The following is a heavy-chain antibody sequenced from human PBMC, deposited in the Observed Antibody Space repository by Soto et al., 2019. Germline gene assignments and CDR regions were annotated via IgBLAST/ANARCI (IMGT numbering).Heavy chain of an antibody. J-gene: IGHJ3*02. CDR3: AKDGGGYCSSTSCYAGAFDI. CDR2: ISWNSGSI. Sequence: ESGGGLVQPGRSLRLSCAASGFTFDDYAMHWVRQAPGKGLEWVSGISWNSGSIGYADSVKGRFTISRDNAKNSLYLQMNSLRAEDTALYYCAKDGGGYCSSTSCYAGAFDIWGQGTMVTVSS. CDR1: GFTFDDYA. D-gene: IGHD2-2*01. V-gene: IGHV3-9*01.